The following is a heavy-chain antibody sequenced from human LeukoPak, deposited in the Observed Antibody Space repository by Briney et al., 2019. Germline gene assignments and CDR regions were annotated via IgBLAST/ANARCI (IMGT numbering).Heavy chain of an antibody. CDR2: IYSGTI. CDR1: GFTVSSNS. J-gene: IGHJ4*02. CDR3: AKLLNDYGDYYFDY. V-gene: IGHV3-53*01. Sequence: GGSLRLSCTVSGFTVSSNSMSWVRQAPGKGLEWVSFIYSGTIHYSDSVKGRFTISRDNSKNTLYLQMNSLRAEDTAVYYCAKLLNDYGDYYFDYWGQGTLVTVSS. D-gene: IGHD4-17*01.